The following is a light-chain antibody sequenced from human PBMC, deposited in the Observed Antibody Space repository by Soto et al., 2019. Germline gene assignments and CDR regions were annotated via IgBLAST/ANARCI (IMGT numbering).Light chain of an antibody. CDR3: QQYYIYAT. CDR2: RSS. J-gene: IGKJ1*01. CDR1: QTISNY. V-gene: IGKV1-5*03. Sequence: DIQMTQSPSTLSASVGDRVTITCRASQTISNYLTWYQQRPGKAPKLLIYRSSILQNGVPSRFSGSGSGTEFTITISSLQPDDFATYYCQQYYIYATFGQGTRV.